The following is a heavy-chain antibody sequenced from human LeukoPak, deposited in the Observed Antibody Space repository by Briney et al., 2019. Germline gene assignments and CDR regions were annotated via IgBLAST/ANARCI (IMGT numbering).Heavy chain of an antibody. CDR3: ARGPFFDRSGWDYYYYYYMDV. D-gene: IGHD6-19*01. CDR1: GYTFTSYD. CDR2: MNPNSGNT. Sequence: ASVKVSCKASGYTFTSYDINWVRQATGQGLEWMGWMNPNSGNTGYAQKFQGRVTMTRNTSISTAYMELSSLRSEDTAVYYCARGPFFDRSGWDYYYYYYMDVWGKGTTVTVSS. V-gene: IGHV1-8*01. J-gene: IGHJ6*03.